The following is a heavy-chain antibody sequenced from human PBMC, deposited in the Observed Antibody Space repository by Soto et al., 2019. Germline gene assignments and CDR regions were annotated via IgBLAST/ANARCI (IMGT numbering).Heavy chain of an antibody. J-gene: IGHJ4*02. CDR1: GFTFRRYW. CDR2: INHDASST. Sequence: GGSLRLSCAASGFTFRRYWMHWVRQDPGKGLVWVSRINHDASSTWYAESVKGRFTISRDNSNNTLYLQMNSLRAEDTAAYYCAKGAKATMIRGVTFDYWGQGTLVTVSS. D-gene: IGHD3-10*01. V-gene: IGHV3-74*01. CDR3: AKGAKATMIRGVTFDY.